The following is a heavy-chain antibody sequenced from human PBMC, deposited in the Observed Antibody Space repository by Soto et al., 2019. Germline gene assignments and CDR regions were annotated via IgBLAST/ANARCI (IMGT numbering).Heavy chain of an antibody. CDR3: AKHGGPSYAYYMDF. Sequence: EVQLLESGGGLVQPGGSLRLSCAASGFTFSNYAMTWVRQAPGKGLEWVSGIRGSGDVTYYADSVQGRFAISRDNSKNTLYLQMNSLRDEDTAIYYCAKHGGPSYAYYMDFWGKGTTVTVSS. V-gene: IGHV3-23*01. J-gene: IGHJ6*03. CDR2: IRGSGDVT. CDR1: GFTFSNYA. D-gene: IGHD3-3*01.